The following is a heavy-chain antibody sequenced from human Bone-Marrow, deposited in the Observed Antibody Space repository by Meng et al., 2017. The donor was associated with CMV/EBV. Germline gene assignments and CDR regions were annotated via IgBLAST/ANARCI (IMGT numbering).Heavy chain of an antibody. CDR2: IYTGGTT. V-gene: IGHV3-NL1*01. J-gene: IGHJ6*02. CDR3: TRDTRLYSSSSGLTFYYGMDV. CDR1: GFTFSSYG. Sequence: GGSLRLSCAASGFTFSSYGMHWVRQAPGKGLEYVSAIYTGGTTYYADPVKGRFSISRDSFEDTVYLHMNRLRAEDTGVYYCTRDTRLYSSSSGLTFYYGMDVWGRGTTVTVSS. D-gene: IGHD6-6*01.